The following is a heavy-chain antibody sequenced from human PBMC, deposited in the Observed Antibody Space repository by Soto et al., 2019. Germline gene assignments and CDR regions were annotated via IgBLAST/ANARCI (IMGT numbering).Heavy chain of an antibody. D-gene: IGHD4-4*01. CDR3: ARVASDYINSVDN. J-gene: IGHJ4*02. Sequence: EVQLLESGGGLVQPGGFLRLSCAASGFTFNAYAMTWVRQAPGKGLEWVSAIGGSGGNRYYADSVRGRFTISRDNSKDTVDLQMNSLRVEDTAVYYCARVASDYINSVDNWGQGILVTVSS. CDR2: IGGSGGNR. V-gene: IGHV3-23*01. CDR1: GFTFNAYA.